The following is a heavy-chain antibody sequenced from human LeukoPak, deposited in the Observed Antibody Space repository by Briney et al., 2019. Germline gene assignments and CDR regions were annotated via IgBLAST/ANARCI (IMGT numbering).Heavy chain of an antibody. CDR1: GYTFSGYY. CDR2: INRDSSGT. CDR3: ARGVSGQNDY. V-gene: IGHV1-2*02. J-gene: IGHJ4*02. D-gene: IGHD3-3*01. Sequence: GASVRVSCKASGYTFSGYYMHWGRQAPGQGLEWMAWINRDSSGTNYAQKVQVRVTMTRDTSISTGYMELSRLRSDDTAVYYCARGVSGQNDYWGQGTLVTVSS.